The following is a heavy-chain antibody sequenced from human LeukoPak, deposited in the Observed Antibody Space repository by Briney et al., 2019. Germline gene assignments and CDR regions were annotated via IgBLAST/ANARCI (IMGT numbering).Heavy chain of an antibody. D-gene: IGHD6-13*01. J-gene: IGHJ3*02. CDR3: ARGRQSSSWYSLRAFDI. CDR1: GYTFTSYD. Sequence: ASVKVSCKASGYTFTSYDINWVRQATGQGLEWMGWMNPNSGNTGYAQKFQGRVTMTRNTSISTAYMELSSLRSEDTAVYYCARGRQSSSWYSLRAFDIWGQGTMVTVSS. V-gene: IGHV1-8*01. CDR2: MNPNSGNT.